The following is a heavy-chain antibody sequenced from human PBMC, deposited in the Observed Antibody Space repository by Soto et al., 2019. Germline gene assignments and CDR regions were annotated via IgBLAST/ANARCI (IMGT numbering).Heavy chain of an antibody. CDR3: ARDWRYYDRSGYFGF. CDR1: GYIFTNYG. CDR2: ISASNGDT. J-gene: IGHJ4*02. V-gene: IGHV1-18*01. D-gene: IGHD3-22*01. Sequence: QVQLVQSGAEVKKPGASVKVSCKASGYIFTNYGISWLRQAPGQGLELMGWISASNGDTNYAQKFQGRVTMATDTSTSTAYMELRSLRSDDTAVYYCARDWRYYDRSGYFGFWCQGALVTVAS.